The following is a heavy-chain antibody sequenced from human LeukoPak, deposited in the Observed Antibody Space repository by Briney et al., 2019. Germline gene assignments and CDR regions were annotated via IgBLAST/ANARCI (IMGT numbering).Heavy chain of an antibody. CDR1: GFIISGYA. J-gene: IGHJ5*02. Sequence: GGSLRLSCAAPGFIISGYAMSWVRQAPGKGLEWVSSISYSGDGTKYADSVKGRCTISREDSKNTLYLQMNSLRAEDTAVYYCAKGDTPDNSYNYFAPWGQGTLVTVSS. D-gene: IGHD1-1*01. CDR2: ISYSGDGT. V-gene: IGHV3-23*01. CDR3: AKGDTPDNSYNYFAP.